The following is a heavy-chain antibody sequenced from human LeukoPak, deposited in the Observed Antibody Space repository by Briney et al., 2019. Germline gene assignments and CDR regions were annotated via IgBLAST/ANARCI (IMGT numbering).Heavy chain of an antibody. CDR3: ARGNGIVGAIFDY. V-gene: IGHV4-59*08. Sequence: PSETLSLTCTVSGGSISSYYWSWLRQPPGKGLEWIGYIYYSGSTNYNPSLKSRVTISVDTSKNQFSLKLSSVTAADTAVYYCARGNGIVGAIFDYWGQGTLVTVSS. D-gene: IGHD1-26*01. J-gene: IGHJ4*02. CDR1: GGSISSYY. CDR2: IYYSGST.